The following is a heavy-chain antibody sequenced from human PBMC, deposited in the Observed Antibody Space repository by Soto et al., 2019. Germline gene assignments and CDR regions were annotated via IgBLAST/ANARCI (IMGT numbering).Heavy chain of an antibody. J-gene: IGHJ4*02. CDR3: ARDMPYAAGSLAGCDY. CDR1: GDSITGSY. Sequence: LSLTCTVSGDSITGSYWSWIRQPPGKTLEWIGYIYHSGTTTYNPSLKSRVSISVDMSKNQFSLRLTSVIAADTAVYYCARDMPYAAGSLAGCDYWGQGILVTVSS. D-gene: IGHD1-26*01. V-gene: IGHV4-59*01. CDR2: IYHSGTT.